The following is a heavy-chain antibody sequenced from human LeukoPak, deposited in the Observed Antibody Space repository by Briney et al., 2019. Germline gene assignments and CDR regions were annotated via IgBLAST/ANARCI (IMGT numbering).Heavy chain of an antibody. CDR3: AKDLRRGYSSSWYGDY. Sequence: GGSLRLSCAASGFTFSSYAMSWVRQAPGKGLEWVSAISGSGGSTYYADSVKGRFTISRDNSKNTLYLQVNSLRAEDTAVYYCAKDLRRGYSSSWYGDYWGQGTLVTVSS. CDR2: ISGSGGST. CDR1: GFTFSSYA. V-gene: IGHV3-23*01. D-gene: IGHD6-13*01. J-gene: IGHJ4*02.